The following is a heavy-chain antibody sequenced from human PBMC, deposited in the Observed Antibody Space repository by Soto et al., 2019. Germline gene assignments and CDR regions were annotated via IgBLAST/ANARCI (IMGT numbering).Heavy chain of an antibody. CDR3: TKNPPTIGYWYFDL. CDR1: GFTFSIYA. CDR2: ITDSGSRT. V-gene: IGHV3-23*01. Sequence: ESLRLSCAASGFTFSIYAMSWVRQAPGKGLERVSAITDSGSRTYYADSVKGRFIISRDNSKSKLYLQMNSLRAEDTALYYCTKNPPTIGYWYFDLWGRGTLVTVSS. J-gene: IGHJ2*01.